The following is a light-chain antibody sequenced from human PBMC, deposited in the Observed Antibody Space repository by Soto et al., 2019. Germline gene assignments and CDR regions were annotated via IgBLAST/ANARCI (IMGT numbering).Light chain of an antibody. V-gene: IGKV1-5*01. J-gene: IGKJ2*01. CDR2: DAS. CDR3: QQYNSYSPRYT. CDR1: QSISSW. Sequence: DIQMTQSPSTLSASVGDGVTITCRASQSISSWLAWYQQKPGKAPKLLIYDASSLESGVPSRFSGSGSGTEFTLTISSLQPDDFATYYCQQYNSYSPRYTFGQGTKLEIK.